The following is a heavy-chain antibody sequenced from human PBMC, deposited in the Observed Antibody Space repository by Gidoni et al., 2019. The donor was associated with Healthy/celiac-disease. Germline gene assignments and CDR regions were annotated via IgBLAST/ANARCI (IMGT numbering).Heavy chain of an antibody. D-gene: IGHD2-2*01. V-gene: IGHV4-39*07. CDR1: GGHSSSSSYY. CDR3: ARDWGDIVVVPAA. Sequence: QLPLQESGPGLVKLSETLSLTCTVSGGHSSSSSYYWGWIRQPPGQGLKWIGCIYYSGSTYYNPSFKSRVTISVDTSKNQFSLKLSSVTAADTAVYYCARDWGDIVVVPAAWGQGTLVTVSS. J-gene: IGHJ4*02. CDR2: IYYSGST.